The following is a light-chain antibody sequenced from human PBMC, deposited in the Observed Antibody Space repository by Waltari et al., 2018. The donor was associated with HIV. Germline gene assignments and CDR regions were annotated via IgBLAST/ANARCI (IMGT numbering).Light chain of an antibody. V-gene: IGLV2-23*02. CDR3: CSYASSATLVI. J-gene: IGLJ2*01. CDR1: STDIANSNL. Sequence: QSALTQPASVSGSPGQSISISCPETSTDIANSNLVSWYQHRTGQAPKLLIFEATKRPSGVSSRFSRSKAGNTASLTIADLQHDDEADYYCCSYASSATLVIFGGGTRVTVL. CDR2: EAT.